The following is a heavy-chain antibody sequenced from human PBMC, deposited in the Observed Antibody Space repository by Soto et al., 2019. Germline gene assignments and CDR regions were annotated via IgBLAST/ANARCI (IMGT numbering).Heavy chain of an antibody. J-gene: IGHJ6*03. CDR2: IYSGGST. Sequence: EVQLVESGGGLVQPGGSLRLSCAASGFTVSSNYMSWVRQAPGKGLEWVSVIYSGGSTYYADSVKGRFTISRDNSKNTLYLQMNSLRAEDTAVYYCARAKKDQYYDFWSGYQDYYYMDVWGKGTTVTVSS. CDR1: GFTVSSNY. D-gene: IGHD3-3*01. CDR3: ARAKKDQYYDFWSGYQDYYYMDV. V-gene: IGHV3-66*01.